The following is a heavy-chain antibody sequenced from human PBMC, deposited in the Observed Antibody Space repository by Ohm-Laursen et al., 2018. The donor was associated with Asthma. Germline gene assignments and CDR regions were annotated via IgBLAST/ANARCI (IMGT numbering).Heavy chain of an antibody. V-gene: IGHV3-23*01. CDR3: ARDGISLGYSNWFDP. D-gene: IGHD6-13*01. Sequence: SLRLSCSASGFTFSSYAMSWVRQAPGKGLEWVSAISGSGGSTYYADSVKGRFTISRDNSKNTLYLQMNSLRAEDTAVYYCARDGISLGYSNWFDPWGQGTLVTVSS. CDR2: ISGSGGST. J-gene: IGHJ5*02. CDR1: GFTFSSYA.